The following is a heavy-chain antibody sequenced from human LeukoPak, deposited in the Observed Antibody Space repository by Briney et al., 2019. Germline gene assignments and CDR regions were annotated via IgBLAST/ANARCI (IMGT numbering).Heavy chain of an antibody. CDR1: AGSFNDYY. CDR3: AGDHYLALKY. Sequence: PSETLSLTCAVYAGSFNDYYWSWIRQPPGQGLEWIGEISPSGSTNYNPSLKSRVTISTDTSKNQFSLKLTSLTAADTAVYYCAGDHYLALKYWGYGILVTVSP. CDR2: ISPSGST. V-gene: IGHV4-34*01. J-gene: IGHJ4*01. D-gene: IGHD1-14*01.